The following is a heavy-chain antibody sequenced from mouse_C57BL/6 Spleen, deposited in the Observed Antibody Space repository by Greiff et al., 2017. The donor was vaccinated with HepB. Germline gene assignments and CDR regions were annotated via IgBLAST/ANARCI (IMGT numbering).Heavy chain of an antibody. CDR2: IDPSDSYT. D-gene: IGHD4-1*01. Sequence: QVQLQQSGAELAKPGASVKLSCKASGYTFTSYWMHWVKQRPGQGLEWIGEIDPSDSYTNYNQKFKGKATLTVDTSSSTAYMQLSSLTSEDSAVYYCARGAPNPYYAMDYWGQGTSVTVSS. J-gene: IGHJ4*01. V-gene: IGHV1-50*01. CDR1: GYTFTSYW. CDR3: ARGAPNPYYAMDY.